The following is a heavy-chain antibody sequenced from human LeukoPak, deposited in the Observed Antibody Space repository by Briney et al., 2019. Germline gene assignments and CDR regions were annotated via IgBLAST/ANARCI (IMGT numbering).Heavy chain of an antibody. CDR1: GGSISNYY. V-gene: IGHV4-4*07. J-gene: IGHJ4*02. CDR3: ARTSARGAQFDY. CDR2: IYASGST. D-gene: IGHD3-10*01. Sequence: SETLSLTSTVSGGSISNYYWSWIRQPAGMGLEWIGRIYASGSTNYNPSLKSRVTMSVDTSNNQFSLNLSSVTAADTAVYYCARTSARGAQFDYWGQGTLVTVS.